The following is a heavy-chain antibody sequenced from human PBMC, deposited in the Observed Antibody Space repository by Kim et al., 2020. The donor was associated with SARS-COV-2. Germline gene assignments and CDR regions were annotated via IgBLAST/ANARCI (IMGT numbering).Heavy chain of an antibody. CDR1: GFTFDIYA. CDR3: AKMVVMYDYIFFYYYAMDI. D-gene: IGHD2-21*01. J-gene: IGHJ6*02. CDR2: MSCGGVNK. V-gene: IGHV3-23*01. Sequence: WGSLRLSCVASGFTFDIYAMSWVRQAPGKGLEWVSVMSCGGVNKFYADSVRGRFTISRDNSKNTLYLQMNSLRDEDTALYYCAKMVVMYDYIFFYYYAMDIWGQETTGPVSS.